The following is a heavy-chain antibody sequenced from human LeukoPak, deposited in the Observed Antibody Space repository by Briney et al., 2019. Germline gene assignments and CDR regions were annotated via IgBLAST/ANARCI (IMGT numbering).Heavy chain of an antibody. Sequence: PSETLSLTCTVSGGSISSGGYYWSWIRQHPGKGLEWIGYIYYSGSTYYNPSLKSRVTISVDTSKNQFSLKLSSVTAADTAVYYCARAEAGSAVTTGFYFDYWGQGALVTVSS. J-gene: IGHJ4*02. CDR1: GGSISSGGYY. CDR2: IYYSGST. CDR3: ARAEAGSAVTTGFYFDY. V-gene: IGHV4-31*03. D-gene: IGHD4-17*01.